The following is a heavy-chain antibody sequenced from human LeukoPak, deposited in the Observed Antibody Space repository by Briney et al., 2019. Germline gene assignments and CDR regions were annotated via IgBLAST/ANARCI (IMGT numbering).Heavy chain of an antibody. J-gene: IGHJ4*02. D-gene: IGHD2-2*02. CDR2: IYYSGST. V-gene: IGHV4-59*01. Sequence: SETLSLTCTVSGGSISSYYWSWIRQPPGKGLEWIGYIYYSGSTNYNPSLKSRVTISVDTSKNQFSLKLSSVTAADTAVYYCARVGEYCSSTNCYRRFGEFPFDYWGQGTLVTVSS. CDR3: ARVGEYCSSTNCYRRFGEFPFDY. CDR1: GGSISSYY.